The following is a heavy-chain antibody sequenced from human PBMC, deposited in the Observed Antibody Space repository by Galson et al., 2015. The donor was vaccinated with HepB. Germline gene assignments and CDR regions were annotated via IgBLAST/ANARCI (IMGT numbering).Heavy chain of an antibody. V-gene: IGHV5-10-1*01. J-gene: IGHJ3*02. CDR3: ARSTDSFYYALLAFDI. Sequence: QSGAEVKKPGESLRISCKGSGYSFTSYWISWVRQMPGKGLEWMGRIDPSDSYTNYSPSFQGHVTISADKSISTAYLQWSSLKASDTAMYYCARSTDSFYYALLAFDIWGQGTMVTVSS. CDR2: IDPSDSYT. CDR1: GYSFTSYW. D-gene: IGHD3-10*01.